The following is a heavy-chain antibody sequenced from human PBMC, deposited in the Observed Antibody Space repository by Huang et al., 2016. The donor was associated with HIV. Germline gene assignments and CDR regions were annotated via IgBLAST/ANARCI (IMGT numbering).Heavy chain of an antibody. D-gene: IGHD3-10*01. Sequence: EVQLVESGGGLVKPGGSLRLSCVASGFTFTNYAMNWVGQAPGKGLGGGSAIGSSSSDIYDSDSVKGRFTISRDYAKNSLYLQMNSLRAEDTAVYYCARPQGDKVRGIIRSYYYYYGMDVWGRGTTVTVSS. CDR2: IGSSSSDI. V-gene: IGHV3-21*06. J-gene: IGHJ6*02. CDR3: ARPQGDKVRGIIRSYYYYYGMDV. CDR1: GFTFTNYA.